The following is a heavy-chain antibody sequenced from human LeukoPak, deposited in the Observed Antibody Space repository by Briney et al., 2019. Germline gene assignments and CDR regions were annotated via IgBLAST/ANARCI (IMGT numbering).Heavy chain of an antibody. Sequence: ASVKVSCKASGYTFTSYYMHWVRQAPGQGLEWMGWINPNSGGTNYAQKFQGRVTMTRDTSISTAYMELSRLRSDDTAVYYCATEGRYYDILTGYYASDWFDPWGQGTLVTVSS. CDR3: ATEGRYYDILTGYYASDWFDP. CDR1: GYTFTSYY. CDR2: INPNSGGT. D-gene: IGHD3-9*01. V-gene: IGHV1-2*02. J-gene: IGHJ5*02.